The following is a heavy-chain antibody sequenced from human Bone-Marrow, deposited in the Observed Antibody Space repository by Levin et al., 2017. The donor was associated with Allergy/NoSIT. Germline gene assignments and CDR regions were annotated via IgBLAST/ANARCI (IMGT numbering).Heavy chain of an antibody. Sequence: RASVKVSCAASGFTFNTFWVHWVRQAPGKGLVWVSLISPDGSRTDYADSVKGRFTISRDNAKSTLYLQMDNLRAEDSAVYFCARGGSGFFAVGDYWGQGTQVTVSS. D-gene: IGHD6-19*01. V-gene: IGHV3-74*01. CDR2: ISPDGSRT. CDR3: ARGGSGFFAVGDY. CDR1: GFTFNTFW. J-gene: IGHJ4*02.